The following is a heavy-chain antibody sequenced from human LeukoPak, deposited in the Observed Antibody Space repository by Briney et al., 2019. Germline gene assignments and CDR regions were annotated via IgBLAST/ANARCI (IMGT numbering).Heavy chain of an antibody. Sequence: SVKVSCKASGFTFTSSAVQWVRQARGQRLEWIGWIVVGSGNRNYAQKFQERVTISRDMSTSTAYMELSGLRSEDTAVYYCAAEGPGYSGHDVYYFDFWGQGTLVTVSS. CDR1: GFTFTSSA. CDR3: AAEGPGYSGHDVYYFDF. CDR2: IVVGSGNR. D-gene: IGHD5-12*01. V-gene: IGHV1-58*01. J-gene: IGHJ4*02.